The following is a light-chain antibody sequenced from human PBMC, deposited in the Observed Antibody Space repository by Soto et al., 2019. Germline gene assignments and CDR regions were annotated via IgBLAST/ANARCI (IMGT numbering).Light chain of an antibody. CDR3: QQYRYWPPT. J-gene: IGKJ1*01. Sequence: EIVMTQSPATLSVSPGERATLSCRASQSVDSSLAWYQQKPGQAPRLLMYAASTRATGIPGRFSGSGSGTEFTLTISSLQSEYFAVYHCQQYRYWPPTFGQGTKVEIK. V-gene: IGKV3-15*01. CDR1: QSVDSS. CDR2: AAS.